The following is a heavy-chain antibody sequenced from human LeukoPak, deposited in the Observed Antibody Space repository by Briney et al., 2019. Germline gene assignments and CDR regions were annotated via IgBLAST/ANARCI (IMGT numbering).Heavy chain of an antibody. Sequence: ASVKVSCKASGYTFTSYGISWVLQAPGQGLEWMGWISAYNGNTNYAQKLQGRVTMTTDTSTGTAYMELESLRSDDTAVYYCARTGLRFLEWLPRDYWGQGTLVTVSS. CDR2: ISAYNGNT. D-gene: IGHD3-3*01. CDR1: GYTFTSYG. CDR3: ARTGLRFLEWLPRDY. J-gene: IGHJ4*02. V-gene: IGHV1-18*01.